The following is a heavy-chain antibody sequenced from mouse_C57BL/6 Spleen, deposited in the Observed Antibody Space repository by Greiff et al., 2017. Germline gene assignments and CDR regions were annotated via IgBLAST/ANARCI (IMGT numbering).Heavy chain of an antibody. Sequence: EVLLVESGGDLVKPGASLKLSCAASGFTFTSYGMSWVRQTPDKRLEWVATISSGGSYTYYPDSVKGRFTLSRDNAKNTLYLQMSSLKSEDTAMYYCARDTGDYAMDYWGQGTSVTVSS. V-gene: IGHV5-6*01. J-gene: IGHJ4*01. CDR2: ISSGGSYT. CDR1: GFTFTSYG. CDR3: ARDTGDYAMDY.